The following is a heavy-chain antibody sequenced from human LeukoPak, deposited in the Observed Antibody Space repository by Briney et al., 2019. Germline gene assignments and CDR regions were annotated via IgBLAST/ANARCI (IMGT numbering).Heavy chain of an antibody. CDR2: ISIYNGNT. CDR3: ARNHYSSSSDY. V-gene: IGHV1-18*04. Sequence: GASVKVSCKASGYTFTSYGISWVRQAPRQGLEWMGWISIYNGNTNYAEKIQGRVTMTTDTSTNTAFMELRSLRSDDTAMYYCARNHYSSSSDYWGQGTLVTVSS. CDR1: GYTFTSYG. D-gene: IGHD6-6*01. J-gene: IGHJ4*02.